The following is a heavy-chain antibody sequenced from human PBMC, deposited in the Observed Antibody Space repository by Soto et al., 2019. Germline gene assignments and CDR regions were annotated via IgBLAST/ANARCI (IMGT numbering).Heavy chain of an antibody. D-gene: IGHD5-12*01. CDR3: AKWDGYGDH. Sequence: EVQLLESGGDLIQPGGSLRLSCAASGFTFSSNSFTWVRQAPGKGLEYVSGISNGGDKTWHADSVKGRFTVSRDNSKNTVYLQMNSLRVDDTAVYYCAKWDGYGDHWGQGTLVTVSS. CDR2: ISNGGDKT. J-gene: IGHJ5*02. V-gene: IGHV3-23*01. CDR1: GFTFSSNS.